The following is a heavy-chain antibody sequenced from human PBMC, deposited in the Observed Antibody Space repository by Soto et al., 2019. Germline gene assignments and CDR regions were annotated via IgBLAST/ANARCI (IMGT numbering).Heavy chain of an antibody. J-gene: IGHJ4*02. CDR3: ATTPRYCSGGSCYIFDY. V-gene: IGHV3-30*03. CDR2: ISYDGSNK. D-gene: IGHD2-15*01. CDR1: GFTFSSYG. Sequence: GGSLRLSCAASGFTFSSYGMHWVRQAPGKGLEWVAVISYDGSNKYYADSLKSRVTISVDTSKNQFSLKLSSVTAADTAVYYCATTPRYCSGGSCYIFDYWGQGTLVTVSS.